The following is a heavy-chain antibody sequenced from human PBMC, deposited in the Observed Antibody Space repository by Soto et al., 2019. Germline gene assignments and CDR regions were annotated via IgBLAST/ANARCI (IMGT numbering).Heavy chain of an antibody. CDR1: GFTFSSYA. Sequence: QVQLVESGGGVVQPGRSLRLSCAASGFTFSSYAKHWVRQAPGKGLEWVAVISYDGSNKYYADSVKGRFTISRDNSKNTLYLQMNSLRAEDTAVYYCARDRYDSSGYFSYWGQGTLVTVSS. CDR3: ARDRYDSSGYFSY. J-gene: IGHJ4*02. V-gene: IGHV3-30-3*01. CDR2: ISYDGSNK. D-gene: IGHD3-22*01.